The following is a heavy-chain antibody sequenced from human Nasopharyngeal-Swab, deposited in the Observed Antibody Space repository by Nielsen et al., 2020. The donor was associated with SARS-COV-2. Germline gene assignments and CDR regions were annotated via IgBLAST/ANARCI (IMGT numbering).Heavy chain of an antibody. CDR1: GFTFSRYT. CDR2: ISYDGSNK. J-gene: IGHJ4*02. V-gene: IGHV3-30-3*01. CDR3: ASTPLDSSGYYYAFHY. Sequence: GESLKISCAASGFTFSRYTMHWVRQAPGKVLEWVAVISYDGSNKYYADSVKGRFTISRDISKNTLYLQMNSLRAEDTAVFYCASTPLDSSGYYYAFHYWGRGTLVTVSS. D-gene: IGHD3-22*01.